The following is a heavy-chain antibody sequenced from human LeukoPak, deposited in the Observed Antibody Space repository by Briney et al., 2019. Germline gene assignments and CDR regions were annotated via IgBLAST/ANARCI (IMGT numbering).Heavy chain of an antibody. J-gene: IGHJ5*02. CDR1: GGSISSSSYY. Sequence: SEPLSLTCTVSGGSISSSSYYWCWIRQPPGKGLDWIGSIYYSGSTYYNPSLMSRVTISVDTSKNSLSLTLISVTASHTAVYYCAGTIFGVVMYKRFDPWGQGTLVTVSS. D-gene: IGHD3-3*01. CDR2: IYYSGST. CDR3: AGTIFGVVMYKRFDP. V-gene: IGHV4-39*01.